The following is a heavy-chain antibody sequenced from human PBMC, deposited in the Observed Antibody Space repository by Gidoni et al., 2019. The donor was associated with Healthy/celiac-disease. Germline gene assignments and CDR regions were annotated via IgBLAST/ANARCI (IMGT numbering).Heavy chain of an antibody. D-gene: IGHD1-26*01. Sequence: TYYNPSLKSRVTISVDTSKNQFSLKLSSVTAADTAVYYCARDFHSRYSGSYYNDYWGQGTLVTVSS. CDR3: ARDFHSRYSGSYYNDY. V-gene: IGHV4-30-2*04. J-gene: IGHJ4*02. CDR2: T.